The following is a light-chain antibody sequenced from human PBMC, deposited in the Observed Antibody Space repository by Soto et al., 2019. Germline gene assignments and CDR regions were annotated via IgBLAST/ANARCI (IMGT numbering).Light chain of an antibody. V-gene: IGKV3-15*01. CDR2: GSF. CDR3: QQYNNWPLT. CDR1: QSVTSL. J-gene: IGKJ4*01. Sequence: EVVMTQSPATLSLSPGERATLSCRASQSVTSLVAWYQQKPGRAPRLLIYGSFTRATDSPARFSGSGSGTEFTLTISSLQSEDFAVYYCQQYNNWPLTFGGGTRVDIK.